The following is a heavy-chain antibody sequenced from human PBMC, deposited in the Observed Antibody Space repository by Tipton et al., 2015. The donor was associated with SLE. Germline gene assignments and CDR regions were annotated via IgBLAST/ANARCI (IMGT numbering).Heavy chain of an antibody. D-gene: IGHD5-18*01. V-gene: IGHV3-21*01. CDR3: ARVRVDTAMGVFDF. Sequence: SLRLSCTASGFDFSKQSIVWVRQDSGKRLKWVSSISGNSRYIYFEDSVKGRFTISRDNVKNTLYLQMNSLRVEDTGIYYCARVRVDTAMGVFDFWGQGTLVTVSS. CDR2: ISGNSRYI. J-gene: IGHJ4*02. CDR1: GFDFSKQS.